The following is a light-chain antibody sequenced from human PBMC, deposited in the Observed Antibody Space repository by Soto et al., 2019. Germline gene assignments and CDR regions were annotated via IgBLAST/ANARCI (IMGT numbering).Light chain of an antibody. CDR2: DAS. CDR1: QRISSW. Sequence: DIQMTQSPSTLSASVGDIVTITCRASQRISSWLAWYQQKPGKAPKLLIYDASSLESGVPSRFSGSGSGTEFTLTISSLQPDDFATYYCQQYNSYSRTFGQGTKVDIK. V-gene: IGKV1-5*01. CDR3: QQYNSYSRT. J-gene: IGKJ1*01.